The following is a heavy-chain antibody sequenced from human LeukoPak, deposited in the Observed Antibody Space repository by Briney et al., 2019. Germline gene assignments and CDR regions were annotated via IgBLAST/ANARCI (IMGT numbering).Heavy chain of an antibody. Sequence: ASVKVSCKASGYTFTGYYMHWVRQAPGQGLEWMGWINPNSGGINYAQKFQGRVTMTRGTSISTAYMELSRVRSDDTAVYYCARTGSNHDILTGYYPGPDPFDYWGQGTLVTVSS. CDR1: GYTFTGYY. D-gene: IGHD3-9*01. CDR3: ARTGSNHDILTGYYPGPDPFDY. CDR2: INPNSGGI. V-gene: IGHV1-2*02. J-gene: IGHJ4*02.